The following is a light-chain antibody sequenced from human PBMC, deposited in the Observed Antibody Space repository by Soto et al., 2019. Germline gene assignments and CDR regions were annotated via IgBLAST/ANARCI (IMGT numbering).Light chain of an antibody. CDR1: QSVLYSSNNKNY. V-gene: IGKV4-1*01. J-gene: IGKJ2*01. Sequence: DIMMTQSPDSLAVSLGERATINCKSSQSVLYSSNNKNYLVWYQQKPGQPPKLLIYWASTRESGVPDRFSGSGSGTDFTLTISSLQAEDVAVYYCQQYYSHPYTFGQGTKLEIK. CDR3: QQYYSHPYT. CDR2: WAS.